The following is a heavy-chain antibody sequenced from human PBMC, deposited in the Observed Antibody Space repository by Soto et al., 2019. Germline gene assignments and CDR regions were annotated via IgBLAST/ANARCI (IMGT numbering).Heavy chain of an antibody. CDR1: GFTFSDYA. Sequence: PGGSLRLSCAASGFTFSDYAMNWIRQAPGWGLEWISYIGPRGSTVYYADSVKGRFTISRDNARKSLFLQMNILRVEDTAVYYCARGTDYYPYWGQGSLVTVSS. CDR2: IGPRGSTV. J-gene: IGHJ4*02. CDR3: ARGTDYYPY. V-gene: IGHV3-11*01.